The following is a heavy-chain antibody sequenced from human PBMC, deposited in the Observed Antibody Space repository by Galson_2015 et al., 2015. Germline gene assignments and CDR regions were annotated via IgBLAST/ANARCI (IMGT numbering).Heavy chain of an antibody. D-gene: IGHD5-12*01. J-gene: IGHJ6*03. CDR2: ISYDGSTK. CDR3: ARDGATNSADYYYSMDV. CDR1: GFTLSSYA. Sequence: SLRLSCAASGFTLSSYAMNWVRQAPGKGLEWVAVISYDGSTKYYADSVKGRFTISRDNSKNTLYLQMNRLRAEDTAVYYCARDGATNSADYYYSMDVWGKGTPVTVSS. V-gene: IGHV3-30-3*01.